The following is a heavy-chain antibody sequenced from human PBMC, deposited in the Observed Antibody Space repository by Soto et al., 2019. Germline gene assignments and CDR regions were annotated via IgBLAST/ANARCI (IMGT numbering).Heavy chain of an antibody. CDR3: ARGAVYDFWSGYYTDWFDP. CDR2: ISAYNGNT. J-gene: IGHJ5*02. CDR1: GYTFTSYG. D-gene: IGHD3-3*01. Sequence: QVQLVQSGAEVKKPGASVKVSCKASGYTFTSYGISWVRQAPGQGLEWMGWISAYNGNTNYAQKLQGRVTMTTDTATSTAYLELRSLRYDDTAVYYCARGAVYDFWSGYYTDWFDPWGQGTLVTVSS. V-gene: IGHV1-18*01.